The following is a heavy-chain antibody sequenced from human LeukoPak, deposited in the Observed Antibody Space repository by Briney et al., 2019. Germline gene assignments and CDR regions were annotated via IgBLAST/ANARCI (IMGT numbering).Heavy chain of an antibody. J-gene: IGHJ4*02. V-gene: IGHV4-59*08. Sequence: SETLSLTCTVSGGSISSYYWSWIRQPPGKGLEWIGYIYYSGSTNYNPSLKSRVTISVDTSKNQFSPKLSSVTAADTAVYYCARHIREHFDWSLDYWGQGTLVTVSS. CDR2: IYYSGST. CDR1: GGSISSYY. CDR3: ARHIREHFDWSLDY. D-gene: IGHD3-9*01.